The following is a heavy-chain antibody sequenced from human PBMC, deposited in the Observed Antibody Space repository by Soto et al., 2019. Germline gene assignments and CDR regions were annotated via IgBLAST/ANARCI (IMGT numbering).Heavy chain of an antibody. V-gene: IGHV2-5*02. D-gene: IGHD3-16*01. CDR3: AHRRGGVDGYDGDFDF. CDR1: GFSLTSSPLG. J-gene: IGHJ4*02. Sequence: QITLKESGPTLVTPTETLTLTCSFSGFSLTSSPLGVGWIRQPPGKALQCLALIYWDDDKRYSPSLRSTLAFTKDNSTNRVVLTMSDVDPLDTATYYCAHRRGGVDGYDGDFDFWGRGSLVTVSS. CDR2: IYWDDDK.